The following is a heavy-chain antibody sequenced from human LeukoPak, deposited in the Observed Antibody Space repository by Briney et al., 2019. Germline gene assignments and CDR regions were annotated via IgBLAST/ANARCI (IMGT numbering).Heavy chain of an antibody. D-gene: IGHD6-19*01. Sequence: GGSLRLSCAASGFNFDHYWMTWVRHAPGKGLEGVANIKQDGSAKVYLDSMKGRFTISRDNSRDTLYLQMNSLRPEDTAVYCARDPGSGWWGGFDLWGQGTLVTVSS. V-gene: IGHV3-7*04. CDR3: ARDPGSGWWGGFDL. CDR1: GFNFDHYW. J-gene: IGHJ5*02. CDR2: IKQDGSAK.